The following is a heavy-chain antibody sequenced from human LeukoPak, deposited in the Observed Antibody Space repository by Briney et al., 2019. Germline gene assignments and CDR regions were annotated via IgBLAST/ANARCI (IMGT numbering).Heavy chain of an antibody. J-gene: IGHJ4*02. CDR3: ARSRNYRSIDEKVDYFDY. V-gene: IGHV3-11*03. Sequence: GGSLRLSCAASGFTFSDYYMSWIRQAPGKGLEWVSYISSSSSYTNYADSVKGRFTISRDNAKNSLYLQMNGLRAEDTAVYYGARSRNYRSIDEKVDYFDYWGQGTLVTVSS. CDR2: ISSSSSYT. CDR1: GFTFSDYY. D-gene: IGHD6-6*01.